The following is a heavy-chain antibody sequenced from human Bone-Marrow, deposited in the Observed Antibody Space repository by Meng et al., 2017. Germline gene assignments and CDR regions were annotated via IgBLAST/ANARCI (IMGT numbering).Heavy chain of an antibody. Sequence: ASVKVSCKASGYTLTSYAINWLRQAPGQGLEWMGWINTKTGNPTYAQGFTGRLVFSLDTSVSTAYLQISGLKADDTAVYYCTRDGYSDCSSTSCFDYWGQGPLVTVSS. D-gene: IGHD2-2*01. J-gene: IGHJ4*02. CDR2: INTKTGNP. CDR3: TRDGYSDCSSTSCFDY. V-gene: IGHV7-4-1*02. CDR1: GYTLTSYA.